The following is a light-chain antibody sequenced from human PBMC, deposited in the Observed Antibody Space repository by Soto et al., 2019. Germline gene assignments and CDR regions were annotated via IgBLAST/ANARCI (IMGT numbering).Light chain of an antibody. V-gene: IGLV1-44*01. CDR3: AAWDDSLNGPV. J-gene: IGLJ2*01. Sequence: QSVLTQPPSASGTPGQRVTISCSGSSSNIGSNTVNWYQQLPGTAPKLLIYRNNQRPAGVPDRFSGSKSGTSASLAISGLQSEDEADYYCAAWDDSLNGPVCGGGTKLTVL. CDR1: SSNIGSNT. CDR2: RNN.